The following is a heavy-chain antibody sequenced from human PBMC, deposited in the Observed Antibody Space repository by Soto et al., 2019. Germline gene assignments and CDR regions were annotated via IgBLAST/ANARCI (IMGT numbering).Heavy chain of an antibody. CDR3: ARPPGYISDWYYFDL. J-gene: IGHJ4*02. Sequence: ASLKVSCKASGYTFTGYYMHWVRQAPGQGFEWMGRISPKSGGTNYAQKFEGRVTMTWDTSLKTAYVELSSLISEDTAVYYCARPPGYISDWYYFDLWGQGTLVTVSS. CDR1: GYTFTGYY. V-gene: IGHV1-2*02. D-gene: IGHD3-9*01. CDR2: ISPKSGGT.